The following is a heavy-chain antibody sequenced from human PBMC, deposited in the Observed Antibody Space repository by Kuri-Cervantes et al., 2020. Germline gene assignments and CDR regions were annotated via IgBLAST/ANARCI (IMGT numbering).Heavy chain of an antibody. CDR1: GFTFSNAW. CDR3: ARDRGIITFDY. D-gene: IGHD3-10*01. Sequence: LSLTCAASGFTFSNAWMSWVRQAPGKGLEWVAVIWYDGSNEYYADSVKDRFTISRDNSKSTLYLQMNSLRAEDTAAYYCARDRGIITFDYWGQGILVTVSS. V-gene: IGHV3-33*08. J-gene: IGHJ4*02. CDR2: IWYDGSNE.